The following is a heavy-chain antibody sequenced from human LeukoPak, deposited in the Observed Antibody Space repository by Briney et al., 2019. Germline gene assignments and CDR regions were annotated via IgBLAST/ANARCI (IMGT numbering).Heavy chain of an antibody. CDR3: ARRITVAPHNWFDP. CDR1: GGTFSSYA. V-gene: IGHV1-69*05. CDR2: IIPIFGTA. D-gene: IGHD3-10*01. J-gene: IGHJ5*02. Sequence: SVKVSCKASGGTFSSYAISWVRQAPGQGLEWMGGIIPIFGTANYAQKFQGRVTITTDESTSTAYMELSSLRSEDTAVYYCARRITVAPHNWFDPWGQGTLVTVSS.